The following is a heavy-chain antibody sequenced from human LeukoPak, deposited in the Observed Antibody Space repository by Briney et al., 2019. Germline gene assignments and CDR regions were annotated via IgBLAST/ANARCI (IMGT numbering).Heavy chain of an antibody. CDR3: EKGVYSSSSGGSDYFAS. CDR2: ISWNSGSI. CDR1: GFTFDDYA. J-gene: IGHJ4*02. D-gene: IGHD6-6*01. V-gene: IGHV3-9*01. Sequence: PGGSLRLSCAASGFTFDDYAMHWVRQAPGKGLEWVSGISWNSGSIGYADSVKGRFTISRDNAKNSLYLQMNSLRAEDTALYYCEKGVYSSSSGGSDYFASWGKETLVPVSS.